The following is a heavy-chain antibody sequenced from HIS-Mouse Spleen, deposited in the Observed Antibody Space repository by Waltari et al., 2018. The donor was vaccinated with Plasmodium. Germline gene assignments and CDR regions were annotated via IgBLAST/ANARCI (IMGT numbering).Heavy chain of an antibody. CDR3: ERLVVVASKDSY. CDR1: GGSFSGYY. J-gene: IGHJ4*02. CDR2: INHSGST. Sequence: QVQLQQGGAGLLKPSETLSLTCAVYGGSFSGYYWSWIRQPPGKGLEWIGEINHSGSTNYNPSLKSRVTISVDTSKNQFSLTLSSVTAADTAVYYCERLVVVASKDSYWGQGTLVTVSS. V-gene: IGHV4-34*01. D-gene: IGHD2-15*01.